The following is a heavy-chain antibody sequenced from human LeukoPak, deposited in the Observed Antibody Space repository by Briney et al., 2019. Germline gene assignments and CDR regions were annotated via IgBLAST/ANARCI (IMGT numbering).Heavy chain of an antibody. J-gene: IGHJ3*02. CDR2: ISWNSGSI. CDR1: GFTFDDYA. Sequence: GGPLRLSCAASGFTFDDYAMHWVRQAPGKGLEWVSGISWNSGSIGYADSVKGRFTISRDNAKNSLYLQMNSLRAEDMALYYCAKGTRGIAAAGAFDIWGQGTMVTVSS. CDR3: AKGTRGIAAAGAFDI. D-gene: IGHD6-13*01. V-gene: IGHV3-9*03.